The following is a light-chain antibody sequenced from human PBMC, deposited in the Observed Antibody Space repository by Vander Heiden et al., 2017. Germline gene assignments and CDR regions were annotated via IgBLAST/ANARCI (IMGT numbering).Light chain of an antibody. J-gene: IGKJ2*02. CDR2: AAS. CDR3: QQRYNTPMCT. Sequence: SQSISSYLNWYQQKPGTAPKLLIYAASSLQSGVPSRFSGSGSGTDFTLTISSLQPEDFATYYCQQRYNTPMCTFGQGTKLEIK. CDR1: QSISSY. V-gene: IGKV1-39*01.